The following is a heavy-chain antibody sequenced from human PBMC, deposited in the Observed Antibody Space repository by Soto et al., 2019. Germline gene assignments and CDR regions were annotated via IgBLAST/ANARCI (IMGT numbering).Heavy chain of an antibody. CDR3: GHIRDVATRCWFDP. V-gene: IGHV2-5*01. CDR2: IYASGGT. D-gene: IGHD6-6*01. J-gene: IGHJ5*02. CDR1: GFSLSSGGVA. Sequence: QITLKESGPTLVKSTQTLTLTCTFSGFSLSSGGVALGWIRQPPGKALEWLAIIYASGGTHYSPSLKTRLTITKDTSINQVVLTMTTMDPVDTATYYCGHIRDVATRCWFDPWGQGILVTVSS.